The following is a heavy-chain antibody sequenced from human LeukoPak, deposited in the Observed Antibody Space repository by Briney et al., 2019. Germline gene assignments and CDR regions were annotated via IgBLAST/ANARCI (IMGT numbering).Heavy chain of an antibody. D-gene: IGHD2-21*02. CDR1: GFTFSSYS. J-gene: IGHJ4*02. V-gene: IGHV3-21*01. CDR2: ISSSSSYI. Sequence: KTGGSLGLSCAASGFTFSSYSMNWVRQAPGKGLEWVSSISSSSSYIYYADSVKGRFTISRDNAKNSLYLKMNSLRAEDTAVYYCARSPGTATRTYYFDYWGQGTLVTVSS. CDR3: ARSPGTATRTYYFDY.